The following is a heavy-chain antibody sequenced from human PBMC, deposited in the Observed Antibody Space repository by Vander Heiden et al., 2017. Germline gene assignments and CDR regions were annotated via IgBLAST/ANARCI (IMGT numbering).Heavy chain of an antibody. D-gene: IGHD6-13*01. Sequence: EVQLVESGGGLVQPGRSLRLSCAASGLPFDDYAMHWVRQAPGKGLEWVSGISWNSGSIGYTDSVKGRFTISRDNAKNSLYLQMNSLRAEDTALYYCAAAGTWGQGTLVTVSS. V-gene: IGHV3-9*01. CDR3: AAAGT. J-gene: IGHJ4*02. CDR1: GLPFDDYA. CDR2: ISWNSGSI.